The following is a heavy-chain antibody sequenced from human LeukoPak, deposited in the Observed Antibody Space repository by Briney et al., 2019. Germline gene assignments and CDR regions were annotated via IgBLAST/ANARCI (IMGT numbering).Heavy chain of an antibody. CDR2: IYYGGST. CDR1: GGSISSGSYY. D-gene: IGHD5-18*01. V-gene: IGHV4-61*01. CDR3: ARRRRYSYGPFFDY. Sequence: PSETLSLTCTVSGGSISSGSYYWSWIRQPPGKGLEWIGYIYYGGSTNYNPSLKSRVTISVDTSKNQFSLKLSSVTAADTAVYYCARRRRYSYGPFFDYWGQGTLVTVSS. J-gene: IGHJ4*02.